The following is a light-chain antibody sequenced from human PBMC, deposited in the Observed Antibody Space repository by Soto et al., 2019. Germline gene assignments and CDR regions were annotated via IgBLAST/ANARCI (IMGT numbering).Light chain of an antibody. CDR3: QHSHSTPRIT. V-gene: IGKV1-39*01. Sequence: DIQMTQSPSSLSAVVGDRVTSTCRTSQSIRSYLNWYQQKSGKAPKLLISAASNLQSGVPYRFSGSGSGTDFTLTISSLQPEDVATYYCQHSHSTPRITFGQGTRLE. CDR2: AAS. J-gene: IGKJ5*01. CDR1: QSIRSY.